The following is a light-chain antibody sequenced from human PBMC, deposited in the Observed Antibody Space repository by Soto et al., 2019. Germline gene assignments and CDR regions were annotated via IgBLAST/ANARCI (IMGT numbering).Light chain of an antibody. CDR1: QSVSSTY. CDR2: GTA. V-gene: IGKV3-20*01. Sequence: EIVLTQSPGALSLSPGERATLSCRASQSVSSTYLAWYQQKPGQAPRLLIYGTASRATGIPDRFSGSGSGTHFTLTISRLEPDDFAVYYCHQYDSSPWTFGQGTKVEIK. J-gene: IGKJ1*01. CDR3: HQYDSSPWT.